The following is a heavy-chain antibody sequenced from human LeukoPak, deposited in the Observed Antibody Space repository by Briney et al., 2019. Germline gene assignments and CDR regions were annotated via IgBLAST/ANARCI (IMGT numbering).Heavy chain of an antibody. CDR3: ARDNGRLAAAGT. CDR1: GFTFSRYS. V-gene: IGHV3-21*01. J-gene: IGHJ4*02. Sequence: GGSLRLSCAASGFTFSRYSMNWVRQAPGKGLEWVSSISSSSSHIYYADSVKGRFTISRDNAKNSLYLQMNSLRAEDTAVYYCARDNGRLAAAGTWGQGTLVTVSS. D-gene: IGHD6-13*01. CDR2: ISSSSSHI.